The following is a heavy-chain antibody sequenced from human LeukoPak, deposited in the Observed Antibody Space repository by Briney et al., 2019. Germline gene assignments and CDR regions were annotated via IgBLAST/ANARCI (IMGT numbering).Heavy chain of an antibody. D-gene: IGHD1-26*01. CDR2: IYYSGST. Sequence: KPSETLSLTCTVSGGSISSYYWSWIRQPPGKGLEWIGYIYYSGSTNYNPSLKSRVTISVDTSKNQFSLKLSSVTAADTAVYYCARAQSTVGATDGVAFDIWGQGTMVTVSS. CDR1: GGSISSYY. J-gene: IGHJ3*02. CDR3: ARAQSTVGATDGVAFDI. V-gene: IGHV4-59*01.